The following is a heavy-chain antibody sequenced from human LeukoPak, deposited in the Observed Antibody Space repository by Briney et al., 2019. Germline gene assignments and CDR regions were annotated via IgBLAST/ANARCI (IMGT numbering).Heavy chain of an antibody. CDR2: ITSSSSYI. CDR3: ARDYGAGDYAY. Sequence: PGGSLRLSCAVSGFTFSDYYMSWIRQAPGKGLEWVSSITSSSSYIYYADSVKGRFTISRDNAKNSLYLQMNSLRADDTAVYYCARDYGAGDYAYWGQGTLVTVSS. J-gene: IGHJ4*02. CDR1: GFTFSDYY. V-gene: IGHV3-11*06. D-gene: IGHD4-17*01.